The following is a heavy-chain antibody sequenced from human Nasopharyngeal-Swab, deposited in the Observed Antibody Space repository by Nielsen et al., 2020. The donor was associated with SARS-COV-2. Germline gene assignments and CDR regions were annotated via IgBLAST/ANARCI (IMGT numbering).Heavy chain of an antibody. V-gene: IGHV3-30*18. D-gene: IGHD6-19*01. CDR1: GFTFSSYG. CDR2: ISYDGSNK. Sequence: GESLKISCAASGFTFSSYGMHWVRQAPGKGLEWVAVISYDGSNKYYADSVKGRFTISRDNAKNSLYLQMNSLRAEDTALYYCAKDSSGWYDDYGMDVWGQGTTVTVSS. CDR3: AKDSSGWYDDYGMDV. J-gene: IGHJ6*02.